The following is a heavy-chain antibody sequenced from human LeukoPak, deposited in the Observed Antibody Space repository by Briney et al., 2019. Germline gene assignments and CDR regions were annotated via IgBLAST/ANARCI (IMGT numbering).Heavy chain of an antibody. CDR1: GGSISSGGYY. J-gene: IGHJ4*02. CDR2: IYYSGST. CDR3: ARVRASGYSYGYFDY. V-gene: IGHV4-31*03. D-gene: IGHD5-18*01. Sequence: SETLSPTCTVSGGSISSGGYYWSWIRQHPGKGLEWIGYIYYSGSTYYNPSLKSRVTISVDTSKNQFSLKLSSVTAADTAVYYCARVRASGYSYGYFDYWGQGTLVTVSS.